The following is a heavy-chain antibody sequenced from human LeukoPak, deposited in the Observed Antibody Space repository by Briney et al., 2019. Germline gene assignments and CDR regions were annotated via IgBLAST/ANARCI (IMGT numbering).Heavy chain of an antibody. CDR1: GGSFSGYY. D-gene: IGHD2-21*01. CDR2: IYHSGTT. V-gene: IGHV4-34*01. J-gene: IGHJ4*02. CDR3: ARDFHCGGGDCSWVDY. Sequence: RTSETLSLTCAVYGGSFSGYYWSWIRQPPGKGLEWIGYIYHSGTTYYNPSLNSRVTLSVDRSKNQFSLKMTSVTAADTAVYYCARDFHCGGGDCSWVDYWGQGTLVTVSS.